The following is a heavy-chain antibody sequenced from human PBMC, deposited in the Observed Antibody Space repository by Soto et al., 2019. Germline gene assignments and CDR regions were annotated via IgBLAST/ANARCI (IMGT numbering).Heavy chain of an antibody. CDR2: INAGNGYR. CDR1: GYTFISYG. CDR3: ARDYDDSNGYSWFDP. D-gene: IGHD3-22*01. Sequence: ASVKVSCKAPGYTFISYGMHWVRQAPGQGLEWMGWINAGNGYRKYSQNFQGRVIITRDTSARTVYMELSSLRYEDTAVYYCARDYDDSNGYSWFDPWGQGTLVTVSS. J-gene: IGHJ5*02. V-gene: IGHV1-3*01.